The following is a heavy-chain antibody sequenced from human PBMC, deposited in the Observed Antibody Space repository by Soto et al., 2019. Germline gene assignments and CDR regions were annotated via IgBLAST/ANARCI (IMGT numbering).Heavy chain of an antibody. CDR3: AKSWREYGSRNYLHFDV. J-gene: IGHJ3*01. V-gene: IGHV3-23*01. D-gene: IGHD6-13*01. CDR1: GFTFSRYA. CDR2: ISGGDERT. Sequence: GGSLRLSCAASGFTFSRYAMTWVRQAPGKGLEWVSTISGGDERTYYADSVSGRFIVSRDNSRNTLYLQVDGLRAEDAAAYYCAKSWREYGSRNYLHFDVWGQGTMVTV.